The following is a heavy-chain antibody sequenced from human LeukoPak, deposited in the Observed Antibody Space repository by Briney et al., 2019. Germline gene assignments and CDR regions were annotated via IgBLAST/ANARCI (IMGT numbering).Heavy chain of an antibody. V-gene: IGHV1-2*02. D-gene: IGHD1-26*01. CDR2: INPNSGGI. CDR1: GYTFTGYY. Sequence: ASVKVSCKASGYTFTGYYMHWVRQAPGQGLEWMGWINPNSGGINYAQKFQGRVTMTRDTSISTAYMELSRLRSDDTAVYYCARPRGTADYYYYGMDVWGQGTTVTVSS. CDR3: ARPRGTADYYYYGMDV. J-gene: IGHJ6*02.